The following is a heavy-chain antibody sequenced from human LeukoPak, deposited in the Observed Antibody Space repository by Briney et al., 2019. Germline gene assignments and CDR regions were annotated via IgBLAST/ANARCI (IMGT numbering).Heavy chain of an antibody. CDR3: ARDSPSNWWRSWFDP. Sequence: GGSLRLSCAASGFTFSSYWMSWVRQAPGKGLEWVANIKQDGSEKSYVDSVKGRFTISRDNAKNSLYLQMNSLTDEDTAVYYCARDSPSNWWRSWFDPWGQGTLVTVSS. CDR1: GFTFSSYW. CDR2: IKQDGSEK. J-gene: IGHJ5*02. D-gene: IGHD6-13*01. V-gene: IGHV3-7*04.